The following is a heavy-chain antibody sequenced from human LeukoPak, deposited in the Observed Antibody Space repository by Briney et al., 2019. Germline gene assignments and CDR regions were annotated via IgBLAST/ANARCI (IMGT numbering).Heavy chain of an antibody. Sequence: SETLSLTCTVSGGSISSSSYYWGWLGQPPGKGLEWIGSIYYSGSTYYNPALKSRVTISLDTSKNQLSLKLSSVTAADTAVYYCASYDSSGYYRYYFDYWGQGTLVTVSS. D-gene: IGHD3-22*01. CDR2: IYYSGST. J-gene: IGHJ4*02. CDR1: GGSISSSSYY. V-gene: IGHV4-39*07. CDR3: ASYDSSGYYRYYFDY.